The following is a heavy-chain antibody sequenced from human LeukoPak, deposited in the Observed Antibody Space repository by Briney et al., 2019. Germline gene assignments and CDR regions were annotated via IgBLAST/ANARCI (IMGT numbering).Heavy chain of an antibody. CDR2: ISSSSSYI. J-gene: IGHJ4*02. Sequence: PGGSLRLSCAASGFTFSSYSMNWVRQAPGKGLEWVSSISSSSSYIYYADSVKGRFTISRDNSKNTLYLQMNSLRAEDTAVYYCAKALGYDEMATLGFDYWGQGTLVTVSS. V-gene: IGHV3-21*04. CDR3: AKALGYDEMATLGFDY. CDR1: GFTFSSYS. D-gene: IGHD5-24*01.